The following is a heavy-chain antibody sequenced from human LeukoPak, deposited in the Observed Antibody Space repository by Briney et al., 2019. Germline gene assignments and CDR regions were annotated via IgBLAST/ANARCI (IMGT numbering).Heavy chain of an antibody. D-gene: IGHD2-2*01. CDR3: ARGEGYCSSTSCYARWFDP. V-gene: IGHV4-34*01. J-gene: IGHJ5*02. CDR2: INHSGST. CDR1: GGSFSGYY. Sequence: PSETLSLTCAVYGGSFSGYYWSWIRQPPGKGLEWIGEINHSGSTNYNPSLKSRLTISVDTSKNQFSLKLSSVTAADTAVYYCARGEGYCSSTSCYARWFDPWGQGTLVTVSS.